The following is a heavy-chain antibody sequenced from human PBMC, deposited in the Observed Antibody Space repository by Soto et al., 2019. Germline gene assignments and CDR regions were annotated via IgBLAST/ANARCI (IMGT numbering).Heavy chain of an antibody. D-gene: IGHD3-16*01. CDR3: ARDLEGGDLLYYYYGMDV. CDR2: ISSNGGST. CDR1: GFTFSSYA. Sequence: VQLVESGGGLVQPGGSLRLSCAASGFTFSSYAMHWVRQAPGKGLEYVSAISSNGGSTYYANSVRGRFTISRDNSKNTLYLQMGSLRAEDMAVYYCARDLEGGDLLYYYYGMDVWGQGTTVTVSS. J-gene: IGHJ6*02. V-gene: IGHV3-64*01.